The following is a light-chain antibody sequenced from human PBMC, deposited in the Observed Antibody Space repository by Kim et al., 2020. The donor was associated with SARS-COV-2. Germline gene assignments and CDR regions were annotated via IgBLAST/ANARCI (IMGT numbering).Light chain of an antibody. J-gene: IGKJ4*01. CDR1: QSVSSSY. CDR3: QQYGSSPLT. Sequence: SPGERATLSCRASQSVSSSYLAWYQQKPGQAPRLLIYGSSSRAAGIPDRFSGSGSGTDFTLTISRLEPEDFAVYYCQQYGSSPLTFGGGTKVDIK. V-gene: IGKV3-20*01. CDR2: GSS.